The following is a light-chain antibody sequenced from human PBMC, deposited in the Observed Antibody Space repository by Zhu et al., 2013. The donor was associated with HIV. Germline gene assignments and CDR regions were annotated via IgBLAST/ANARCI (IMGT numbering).Light chain of an antibody. J-gene: IGKJ1*01. V-gene: IGKV3-20*01. CDR1: QSLSSSF. Sequence: DIVLTQSPGTLSLSPGERATLSCRASQSLSSSFLAWYQQKPGQAPRLLMYGASTRGSGIPDRFSGSGSGTDFSLSISRLEPEDFAVYYCQQYGSSPRTFGQGTKVETK. CDR2: GAS. CDR3: QQYGSSPRT.